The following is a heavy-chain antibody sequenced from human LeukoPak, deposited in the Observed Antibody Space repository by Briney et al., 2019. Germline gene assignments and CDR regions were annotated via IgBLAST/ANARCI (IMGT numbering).Heavy chain of an antibody. CDR1: GGSISSSNW. V-gene: IGHV4-4*02. J-gene: IGHJ5*02. CDR3: ARHAPTYSNYVGWFDP. Sequence: PSGTLSLTCAVSGGSISSSNWWSWVRQPPGKGLEWIGEIYHSGSTNYNPSLKSRVTISVDTSKNQFSLKLSSVTAADTAVYYCARHAPTYSNYVGWFDPWGQGTLVTVSS. CDR2: IYHSGST. D-gene: IGHD4-11*01.